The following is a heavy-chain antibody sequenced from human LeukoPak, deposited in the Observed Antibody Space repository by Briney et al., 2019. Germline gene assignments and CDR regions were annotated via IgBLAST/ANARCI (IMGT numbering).Heavy chain of an antibody. V-gene: IGHV3-9*01. CDR1: GFTFDDYA. D-gene: IGHD5-18*01. Sequence: GGSLRLSCAASGFTFDDYAMHWVRQAPGKGLEWVSGISWNSGSIGYADSVKGRFTISRDNAKNSLYLQMNSLRAEDTALYYCAKDGGYSYGSDWYFDLWGRGTLVTVSS. CDR3: AKDGGYSYGSDWYFDL. J-gene: IGHJ2*01. CDR2: ISWNSGSI.